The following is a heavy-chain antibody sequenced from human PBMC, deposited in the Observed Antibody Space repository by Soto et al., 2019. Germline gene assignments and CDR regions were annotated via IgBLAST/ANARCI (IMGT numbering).Heavy chain of an antibody. Sequence: QVQLGESGGGVVQPGRSLRLSCAASGFTFSSYGMHWVRQAPGKGLEWVAVISYDGSNKYYADSVKGRFTISRDNSKNTLYLQMNSLRAEDTAVYYCAKDSSGWYAYYWGQGTLVTVSS. CDR3: AKDSSGWYAYY. CDR2: ISYDGSNK. V-gene: IGHV3-30*18. D-gene: IGHD6-19*01. CDR1: GFTFSSYG. J-gene: IGHJ4*02.